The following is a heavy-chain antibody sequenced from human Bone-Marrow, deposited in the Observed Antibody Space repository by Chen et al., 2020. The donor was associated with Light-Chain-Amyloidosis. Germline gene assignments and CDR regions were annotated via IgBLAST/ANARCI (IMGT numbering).Heavy chain of an antibody. CDR2: ISWDGRST. CDR1: GFTFDDFT. J-gene: IGHJ4*02. Sequence: EVQLVESGGVVVQPGGSLRLSCAASGFTFDDFTMHWVRKVPGKGLEWVSLISWDGRSTYYADSVKGRFTISRDNSKNSLYLQMNSLRTEDTALYYCVKDIEQYQLLFGLGYCGQGTLVTVSS. CDR3: VKDIEQYQLLFGLGY. D-gene: IGHD2-2*01. V-gene: IGHV3-43*01.